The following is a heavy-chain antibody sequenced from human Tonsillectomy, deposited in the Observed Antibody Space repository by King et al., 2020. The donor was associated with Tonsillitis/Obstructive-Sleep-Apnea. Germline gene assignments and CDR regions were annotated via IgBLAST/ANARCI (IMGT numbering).Heavy chain of an antibody. CDR1: GFRFSSFA. J-gene: IGHJ4*02. CDR2: IAFDGTQI. Sequence: VQLVESGGGVVQPGRSLRLSCAAAGFRFSSFAIHWVRQIPGMGLAGVALIAFDGTQIYSAESMKVRFIISRDNSKNMLYLQMNSLRTEDTAVYYCARQREVYGSGSYALAYWGQGTLVTVSS. V-gene: IGHV3-30-3*01. CDR3: ARQREVYGSGSYALAY. D-gene: IGHD3-10*01.